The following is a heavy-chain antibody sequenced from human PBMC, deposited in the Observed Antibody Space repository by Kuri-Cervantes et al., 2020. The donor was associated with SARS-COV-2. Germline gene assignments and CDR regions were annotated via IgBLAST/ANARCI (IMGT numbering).Heavy chain of an antibody. CDR2: VNHRGST. J-gene: IGHJ5*02. V-gene: IGHV4-34*01. CDR3: ARGSSGYLSPHWFDP. Sequence: SETLSLTCAFYGESFSGYYWNWIRQSPGKGLEWIGEVNHRGSTNYNPSLKSRVTISVDTSSKQFSLHLGSVTAADTAVYYCARGSSGYLSPHWFDPWGQGTLVTVSS. D-gene: IGHD3-22*01. CDR1: GESFSGYY.